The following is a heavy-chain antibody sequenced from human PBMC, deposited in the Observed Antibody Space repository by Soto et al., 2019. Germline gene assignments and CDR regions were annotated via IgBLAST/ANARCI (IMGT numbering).Heavy chain of an antibody. J-gene: IGHJ4*02. CDR3: GLFLGPGSPYYFDY. CDR2: VSPYNGYT. D-gene: IGHD2-15*01. V-gene: IGHV1-18*04. Sequence: ASVKVSCKASGYTFTSYGLSWVRQAPGQGLEWMGWVSPYNGYTNYAQKLQGRVTMTTDTSTTTAYMELRSLRSDDTAVYFCGLFLGPGSPYYFDYWGPGTLVTVSS. CDR1: GYTFTSYG.